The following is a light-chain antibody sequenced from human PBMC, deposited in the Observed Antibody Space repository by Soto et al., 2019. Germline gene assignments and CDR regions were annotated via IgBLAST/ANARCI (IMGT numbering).Light chain of an antibody. J-gene: IGKJ1*01. CDR2: DAC. CDR1: QYVSSF. Sequence: EIVLTQSPATLSLSPGERATLSCRASQYVSSFLAWYQQKAGQAPRLLIYDACHRATGIPARFSGSGSGTDFTLTINSLEPEDFALYYCQQRYNWPPTFGQGTKVDIK. V-gene: IGKV3-11*01. CDR3: QQRYNWPPT.